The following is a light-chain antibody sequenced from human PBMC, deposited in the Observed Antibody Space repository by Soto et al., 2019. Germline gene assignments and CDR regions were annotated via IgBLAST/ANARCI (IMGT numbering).Light chain of an antibody. CDR2: GAS. CDR3: QQYGSSPAT. CDR1: QSVSGSY. V-gene: IGKV3-20*01. J-gene: IGKJ5*01. Sequence: EIVLTQAPGTLSLSPGGRATLSCRASQSVSGSYLAWYQQKPGQAPRLLIYGASSRATGIPDRFSGSGSGTDLTPTIRRVENEESEVYYRQQYGSSPATFAQGTRLASK.